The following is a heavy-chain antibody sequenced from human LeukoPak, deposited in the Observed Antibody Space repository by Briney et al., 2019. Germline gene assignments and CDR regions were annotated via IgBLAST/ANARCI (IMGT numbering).Heavy chain of an antibody. J-gene: IGHJ6*02. CDR2: ISGSGVNT. CDR1: GLRFSDQY. Sequence: GGSLRLSCAVSGLRFSDQYMIWIRQTPGKGLEWVSFISGSGVNTFYADSMKGRFTISKDNTKNSLFLQMNSLRAEDTAMYYCATLHFYAMGVWGQGTTVTISS. CDR3: ATLHFYAMGV. V-gene: IGHV3-11*01.